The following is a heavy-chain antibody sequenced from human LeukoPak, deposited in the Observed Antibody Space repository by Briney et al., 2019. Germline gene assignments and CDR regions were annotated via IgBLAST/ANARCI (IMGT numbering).Heavy chain of an antibody. Sequence: GASVKVSCKASGYTFTSYGISWVRQAPGQGLEWMGWISAYNGNTNYAQKLQGRVTMTTDTSTSTAYMELRSLRSDDTAVYYCARDNPVGEYQLLYLPFPAFDYWGQGTPVTVSS. D-gene: IGHD2-2*02. J-gene: IGHJ4*02. V-gene: IGHV1-18*01. CDR3: ARDNPVGEYQLLYLPFPAFDY. CDR1: GYTFTSYG. CDR2: ISAYNGNT.